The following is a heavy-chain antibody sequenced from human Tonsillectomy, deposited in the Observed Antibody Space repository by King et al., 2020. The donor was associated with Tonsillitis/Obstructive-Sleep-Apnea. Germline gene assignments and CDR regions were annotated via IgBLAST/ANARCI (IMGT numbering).Heavy chain of an antibody. J-gene: IGHJ6*02. CDR2: ISYDGSNK. V-gene: IGHV3-30*04. D-gene: IGHD6-13*01. CDR1: GFTFSSYA. Sequence: LVPSGGGVVQPGRSLRLSCAASGFTFSSYAMHWVRQAPGKGLAWVAVISYDGSNKYYADSVQGRFTISRDNSKNTLYLQMNSMRAEDTAVYYCARSRRTGYSSNHGMDVWGQGTTVTVSS. CDR3: ARSRRTGYSSNHGMDV.